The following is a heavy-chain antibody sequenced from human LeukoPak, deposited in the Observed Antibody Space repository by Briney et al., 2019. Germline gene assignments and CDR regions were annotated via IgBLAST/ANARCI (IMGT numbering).Heavy chain of an antibody. CDR1: GGTFSSYA. J-gene: IGHJ6*02. CDR2: IIPILGIA. Sequence: SVKVSCKASGGTFSSYAISWVRQAPGQGLEWMGRIIPILGIANYAQKFQGRVTITADKSTSTADMELSSLRSEDTAVYYCASPSSTSCYGPCYSYGMDVWGQGTTVTVSS. D-gene: IGHD2-2*01. V-gene: IGHV1-69*04. CDR3: ASPSSTSCYGPCYSYGMDV.